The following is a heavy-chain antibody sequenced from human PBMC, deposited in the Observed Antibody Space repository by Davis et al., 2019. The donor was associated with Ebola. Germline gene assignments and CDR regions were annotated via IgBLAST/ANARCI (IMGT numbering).Heavy chain of an antibody. J-gene: IGHJ4*02. CDR1: GGSISSYY. D-gene: IGHD5-12*01. CDR3: AGGGYGTSCDY. CDR2: IYYSGST. Sequence: MPSETLSLTCTVSGGSISSYYWSWIRQPPGKGLEWIGYIYYSGSTNYNPSLKSRVTISVDTSKNQFSLKLSSVTAADTAVYYCAGGGYGTSCDYWGQGTLVTASS. V-gene: IGHV4-59*08.